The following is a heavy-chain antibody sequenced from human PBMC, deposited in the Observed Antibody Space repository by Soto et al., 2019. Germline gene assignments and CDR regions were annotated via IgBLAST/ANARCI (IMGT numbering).Heavy chain of an antibody. CDR3: ARDQITGLFDY. V-gene: IGHV4-34*01. J-gene: IGHJ4*02. CDR1: GGSFSGYY. CDR2: INHSGST. Sequence: SETLSLTCAVYGGSFSGYYWTWIRQPPGTGLEWIGEINHSGSTNYNPSLKSRVTISVDTSKNQFSLKLTSVTAADTAVYYCARDQITGLFDYWGQGTLVSVSS. D-gene: IGHD2-8*02.